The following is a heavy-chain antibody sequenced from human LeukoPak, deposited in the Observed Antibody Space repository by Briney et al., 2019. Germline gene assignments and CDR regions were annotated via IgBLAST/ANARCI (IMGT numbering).Heavy chain of an antibody. CDR3: ARSKYDFWSGFRPKAPFDY. CDR1: GYTFTGYY. J-gene: IGHJ4*02. Sequence: ASVKVSCKASGYTFTGYYMHWVRQAPGQGLEWMGWINPNSGGTNYAQKFQGRVTMTRDTSISTAYMELSRLRSDDTAVYYCARSKYDFWSGFRPKAPFDYWGQGTLATVSS. V-gene: IGHV1-2*02. CDR2: INPNSGGT. D-gene: IGHD3-3*01.